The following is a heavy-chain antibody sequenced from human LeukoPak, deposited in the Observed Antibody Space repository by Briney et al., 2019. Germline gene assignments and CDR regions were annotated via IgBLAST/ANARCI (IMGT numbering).Heavy chain of an antibody. CDR3: ATLLASTNAFDI. Sequence: ASVKVSCKVSGYTLTELSMHWVRQAPGKGLEWMGGFDPEDGETIYAQKFQGRVTMTEDTSTDTAYMELSSLRSEDTAVYYCATLLASTNAFDIWGQGTMVTVSS. V-gene: IGHV1-24*01. CDR1: GYTLTELS. CDR2: FDPEDGET. J-gene: IGHJ3*02. D-gene: IGHD3-10*01.